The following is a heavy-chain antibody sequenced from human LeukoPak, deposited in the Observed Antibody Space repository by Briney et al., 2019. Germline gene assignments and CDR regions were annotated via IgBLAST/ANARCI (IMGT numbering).Heavy chain of an antibody. V-gene: IGHV3-11*01. Sequence: GGSLRLSFLTSGLTFIDHYMGWIRQAPGKGLEWVSYISGGGSLKFYADSVKGRFTISRDNAQRSLYLQMNSLTAADTAVYYCVRDLRWGQGTLVTVSS. CDR1: GLTFIDHY. J-gene: IGHJ4*02. CDR3: VRDLR. CDR2: ISGGGSLK.